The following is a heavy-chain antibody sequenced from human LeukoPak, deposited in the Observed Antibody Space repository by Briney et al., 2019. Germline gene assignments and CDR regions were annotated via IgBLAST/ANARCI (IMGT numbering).Heavy chain of an antibody. J-gene: IGHJ6*04. CDR2: ISSSSSYI. Sequence: GGSLRLSCAASGFTFSSYSMNWVRQAPGKGLEWVSFISSSSSYIYYADSVKDRFTISRDNAKNSLYLQMNSLRAEDTAVYYCAGTYYYYNGMDVWGKGTTVTVSS. V-gene: IGHV3-21*01. CDR1: GFTFSSYS. CDR3: AGTYYYYNGMDV.